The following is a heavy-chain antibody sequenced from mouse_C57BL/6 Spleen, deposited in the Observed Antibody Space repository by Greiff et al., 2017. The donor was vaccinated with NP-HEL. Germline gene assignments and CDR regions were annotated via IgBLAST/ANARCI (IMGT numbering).Heavy chain of an antibody. V-gene: IGHV1-53*01. Sequence: QVQLQQPGTELVKPGASVKLSCKASGYTFTSYWMHWVKQRPGQGLEWIGNINPSNGGTNYNEKFKSKATLTVDKSSSTAYMQLSSLTSEDSAVYYCARGLYYSPYYYAMDYWGQGTSVTVSS. J-gene: IGHJ4*01. CDR1: GYTFTSYW. D-gene: IGHD2-12*01. CDR2: INPSNGGT. CDR3: ARGLYYSPYYYAMDY.